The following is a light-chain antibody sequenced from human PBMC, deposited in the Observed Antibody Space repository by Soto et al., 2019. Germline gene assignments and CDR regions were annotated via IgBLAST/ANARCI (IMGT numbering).Light chain of an antibody. Sequence: EVVLTQSPGTLSLSPGESATLSCRASQSVSSNDLAWYQQKPGQAPRLLIYGVSTRATGIPDRFSGSGSGTDFSLTIRRLEPEDFALYYCQQYFTSPLTFGGGTKVEIK. J-gene: IGKJ4*01. CDR2: GVS. CDR3: QQYFTSPLT. CDR1: QSVSSND. V-gene: IGKV3-20*01.